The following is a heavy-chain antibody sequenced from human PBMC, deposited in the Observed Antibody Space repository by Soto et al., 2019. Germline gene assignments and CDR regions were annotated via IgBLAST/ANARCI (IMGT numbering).Heavy chain of an antibody. D-gene: IGHD6-6*01. V-gene: IGHV3-30*18. J-gene: IGHJ1*01. CDR2: ISYDGSNK. CDR1: GFTFSSYG. CDR3: AKDDHQSRAGGGLSY. Sequence: QVQLVESGGGVVQPGRSLRLSCAASGFTFSSYGMHWVRQAPGKGLEWVAFISYDGSNKYYADSVKGRITISRDNSKNTLDLPTNSQRPEDTDVYYCAKDDHQSRAGGGLSYWGQGLRVTVSS.